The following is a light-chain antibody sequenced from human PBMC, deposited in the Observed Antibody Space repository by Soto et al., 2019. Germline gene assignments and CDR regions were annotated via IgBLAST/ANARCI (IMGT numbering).Light chain of an antibody. J-gene: IGLJ2*01. CDR3: SSYAGSNVL. Sequence: QSVLTQPPSASGSPGQSVTISCTGTSSDVGGYNYVSWYQQHPGKAPKIMIYEVSKRPSGVPDRFSGSKSGNTASLTVSGLQAEDEADYYCSSYAGSNVLFGGGTQLTVL. CDR2: EVS. CDR1: SSDVGGYNY. V-gene: IGLV2-8*01.